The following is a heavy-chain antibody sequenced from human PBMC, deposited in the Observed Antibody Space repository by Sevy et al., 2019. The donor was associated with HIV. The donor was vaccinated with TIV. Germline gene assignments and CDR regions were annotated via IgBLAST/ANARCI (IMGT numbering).Heavy chain of an antibody. CDR1: GYTFTSYG. D-gene: IGHD5-12*01. J-gene: IGHJ6*02. V-gene: IGHV1-18*01. Sequence: ASVKVSCKASGYTFTSYGISWVRQAPGQGLEWMGWISAYNGNTNYAEKLQGRVTMTTDTSTSTAYMELRSLRSDDTAVYYCAREGYSGYIGYYGMDVWGQGTTVTVSS. CDR3: AREGYSGYIGYYGMDV. CDR2: ISAYNGNT.